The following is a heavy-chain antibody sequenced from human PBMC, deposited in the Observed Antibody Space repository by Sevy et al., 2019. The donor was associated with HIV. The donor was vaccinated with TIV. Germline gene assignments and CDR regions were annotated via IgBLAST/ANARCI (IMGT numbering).Heavy chain of an antibody. CDR3: ARGGALTYYDTSGFQNYFDS. V-gene: IGHV4-59*11. CDR1: GGSISGHY. CDR2: MYDSGSS. D-gene: IGHD3-22*01. Sequence: SETLSLTCTVSGGSISGHYWGWIRQSPGKGLEWIAYMYDSGSSNYNTSLRSRVTISVDTSKNQFSLRLSSVTAADTAVYYCARGGALTYYDTSGFQNYFDSWGPGNLVTVSS. J-gene: IGHJ4*02.